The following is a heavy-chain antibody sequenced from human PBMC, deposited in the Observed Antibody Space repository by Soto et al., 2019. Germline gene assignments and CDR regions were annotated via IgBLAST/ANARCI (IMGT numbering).Heavy chain of an antibody. D-gene: IGHD2-21*02. CDR2: VNPSGGHT. Sequence: QVQLVQSGAEVKKPGASAKVSCKASGDTFTDYYIHWVRQAPGQGLEWMGTVNPSGGHTTYAQHFLGRMTXTXXXSXRTLYMELTSLTSEDTAIYYCARGGHVVVVTAALDYWGQGTLVTVSS. V-gene: IGHV1-46*01. J-gene: IGHJ4*02. CDR1: GDTFTDYY. CDR3: ARGGHVVVVTAALDY.